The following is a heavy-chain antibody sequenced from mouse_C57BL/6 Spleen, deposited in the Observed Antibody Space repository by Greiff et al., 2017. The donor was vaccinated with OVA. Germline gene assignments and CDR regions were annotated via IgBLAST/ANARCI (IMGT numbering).Heavy chain of an antibody. CDR2: ISSGGSYT. D-gene: IGHD3-2*02. CDR3: ASLDSSGYGWFAY. V-gene: IGHV5-6*01. J-gene: IGHJ3*01. CDR1: GFTFSSYG. Sequence: EVHLVESGGDLVKPGGSLKLSCAASGFTFSSYGMSWVRQTPDKRLEWVATISSGGSYTYYPDSVKGRFTISRDNAKNTLYLQMSSLKSEDTAMYYCASLDSSGYGWFAYWGQGTLVTVSA.